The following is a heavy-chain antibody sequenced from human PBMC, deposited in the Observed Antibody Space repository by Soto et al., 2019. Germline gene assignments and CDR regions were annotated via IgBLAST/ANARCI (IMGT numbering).Heavy chain of an antibody. Sequence: QVQLVESGGGVVQPGRSLRLSCAASGFTFSSYGMHWVRQAPGKGLEWVAVISYDGSNKYYADSVKGRFTISRDNSKNSLYLQMNSLRAEDTGVYYCAKDVRRYCISTSCIYGMDVWGQGTAVTVSS. D-gene: IGHD2-2*01. V-gene: IGHV3-30*18. CDR2: ISYDGSNK. CDR1: GFTFSSYG. J-gene: IGHJ6*02. CDR3: AKDVRRYCISTSCIYGMDV.